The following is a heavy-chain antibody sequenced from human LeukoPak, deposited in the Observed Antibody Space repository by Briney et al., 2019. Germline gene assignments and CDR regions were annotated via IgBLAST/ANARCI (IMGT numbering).Heavy chain of an antibody. CDR1: GYSFTSYW. CDR3: ARLGRGFFDWLLIDC. Sequence: GESLKISCKGSGYSFTSYWIGWVRQMPGKGLEWMGIIYPGDSDTRYSPSFQGQVTISADKSISTAYLQWSSLKASDTAMYYCARLGRGFFDWLLIDCWGQGTLVTVSS. V-gene: IGHV5-51*01. D-gene: IGHD3-9*01. CDR2: IYPGDSDT. J-gene: IGHJ4*02.